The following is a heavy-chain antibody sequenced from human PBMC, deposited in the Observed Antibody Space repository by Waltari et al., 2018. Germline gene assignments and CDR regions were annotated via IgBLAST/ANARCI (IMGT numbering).Heavy chain of an antibody. CDR2: MRSKSNSYAT. CDR3: TRWGTTLYDY. D-gene: IGHD3-16*01. CDR1: GFNFSGSS. Sequence: EVQLVESGGGLVQHGGSLKLSCAASGFNFSGSSLHWVRQASGKGLEWVGRMRSKSNSYATAYAASVKGRFTISRDDSKNTAYLQMSSLKTEDTAVYYCTRWGTTLYDYWGQGTLVTVSS. V-gene: IGHV3-73*01. J-gene: IGHJ4*02.